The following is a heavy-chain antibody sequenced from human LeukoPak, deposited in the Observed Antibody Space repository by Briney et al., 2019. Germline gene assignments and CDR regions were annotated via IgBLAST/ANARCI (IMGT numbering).Heavy chain of an antibody. Sequence: PSETLSLTCTVSGYSISSGYFWGWIRQPPGKGLECIGTIYHSGSTNYNPSLKSRVTISVDTSKNQFSLKLSSVTAADTAVYYCARRGWFGESPHYYMDVWGKGTTVTISS. J-gene: IGHJ6*03. CDR2: IYHSGST. V-gene: IGHV4-38-2*02. D-gene: IGHD3-10*01. CDR3: ARRGWFGESPHYYMDV. CDR1: GYSISSGYF.